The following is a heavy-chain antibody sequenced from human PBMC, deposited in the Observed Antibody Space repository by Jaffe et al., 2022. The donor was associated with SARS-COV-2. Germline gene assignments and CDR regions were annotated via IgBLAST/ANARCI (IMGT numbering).Heavy chain of an antibody. CDR2: IYHSGST. Sequence: QVQLQESGPGLVKPSGTLSLTCAVSGGSISSSNWWSWVRQPPGKGLEWIGEIYHSGSTNYNPSLKSRVTISVDKSKNQFSLKLSSVTAADTAVYYCARVRAKGGGSYRDWYFDLWGRGTLVTVSS. CDR3: ARVRAKGGGSYRDWYFDL. V-gene: IGHV4-4*02. CDR1: GGSISSSNW. J-gene: IGHJ2*01. D-gene: IGHD1-26*01.